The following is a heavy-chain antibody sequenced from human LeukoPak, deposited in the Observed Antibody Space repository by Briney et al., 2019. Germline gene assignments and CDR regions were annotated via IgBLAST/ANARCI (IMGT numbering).Heavy chain of an antibody. CDR3: ARDLTSNVAVTEYHYYAMDV. CDR1: DFSFTSYG. V-gene: IGHV1-18*01. J-gene: IGHJ6*02. CDR2: ISAYNGST. D-gene: IGHD6-19*01. Sequence: GASVKVSCKASDFSFTSYGMSWVRQAPGQGLEWMGWISAYNGSTKYAQKLQGRVTMTTDTSTGTAYMELRSPRPDDTAVYYCARDLTSNVAVTEYHYYAMDVWGQGTTVTVSS.